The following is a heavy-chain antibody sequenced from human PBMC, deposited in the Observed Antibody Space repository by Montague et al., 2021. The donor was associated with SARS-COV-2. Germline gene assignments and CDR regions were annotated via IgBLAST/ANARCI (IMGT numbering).Heavy chain of an antibody. CDR1: GFTFSSYD. D-gene: IGHD3-10*01. V-gene: IGHV3-13*04. Sequence: SLRLSCAASGFTFSSYDMHWVRQATGKGLEWVSAIGTAGGTYYPGSVKGRFTISRENAKNSLYLQMNSLRAGDTAVYYCARGVTMVQGVISRYYYYYGMDIWGQGTTVTVSS. J-gene: IGHJ6*02. CDR3: ARGVTMVQGVISRYYYYYGMDI. CDR2: IGTAGGT.